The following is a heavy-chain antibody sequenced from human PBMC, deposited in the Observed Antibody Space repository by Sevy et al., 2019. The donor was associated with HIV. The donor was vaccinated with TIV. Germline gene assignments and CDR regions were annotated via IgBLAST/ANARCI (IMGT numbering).Heavy chain of an antibody. J-gene: IGHJ4*02. CDR2: IWYDGSNK. CDR3: ARENIAVAGIGYYFDH. CDR1: GFTFSTYG. V-gene: IGHV3-33*01. D-gene: IGHD6-19*01. Sequence: GGFLRLSCVASGFTFSTYGMHWVRQAPGKGLEWVAVIWYDGSNKEYVDSVKGRFTISRDNSKDRLYLQMNRLRDEDTAVYYCARENIAVAGIGYYFDHWGQGTLVTVSS.